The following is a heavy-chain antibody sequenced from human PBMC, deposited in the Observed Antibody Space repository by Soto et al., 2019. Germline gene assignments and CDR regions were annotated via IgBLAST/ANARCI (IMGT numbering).Heavy chain of an antibody. CDR3: ARVSGYYLPDY. Sequence: QVQLVQSGAEEKKPGASVNVSCKASGYTFTNYAMHWVRQAPGQRLEWMGWINAGNGNPKYSQKFQGRVTITRDTSASTAYMELSSLRSEDTAVYYCARVSGYYLPDYWGQGTLVTVSS. CDR1: GYTFTNYA. D-gene: IGHD5-12*01. CDR2: INAGNGNP. J-gene: IGHJ4*02. V-gene: IGHV1-3*05.